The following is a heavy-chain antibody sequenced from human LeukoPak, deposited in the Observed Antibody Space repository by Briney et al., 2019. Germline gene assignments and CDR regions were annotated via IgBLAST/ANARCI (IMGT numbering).Heavy chain of an antibody. CDR3: AKGNSGSYSQDWFDP. CDR2: ISWNSGTI. CDR1: GLTFDDYA. J-gene: IGHJ5*02. V-gene: IGHV3-9*03. Sequence: GGSLRLSCAASGLTFDDYAMHWVRQTPGKGLEWVSGISWNSGTIGYADSVKGRFTISRDNAKNSLYLQMSSLRAEDMALYYCAKGNSGSYSQDWFDPWGQGTLVTVSS. D-gene: IGHD1-26*01.